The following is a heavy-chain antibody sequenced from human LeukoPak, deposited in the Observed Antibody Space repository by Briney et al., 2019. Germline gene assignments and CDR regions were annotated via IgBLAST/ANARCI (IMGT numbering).Heavy chain of an antibody. D-gene: IGHD2-8*01. Sequence: ASVKVSCKASGYTFTGYYMHWVRQAPGQGLEWMGWINPNSGGTNYAQKFQGRVTMTRDTSISTAYMELSRLRSDDTAVYYCASYDCSNGVCYTYEEFDYWGQGTLVTVSS. CDR3: ASYDCSNGVCYTYEEFDY. CDR2: INPNSGGT. J-gene: IGHJ4*02. V-gene: IGHV1-2*02. CDR1: GYTFTGYY.